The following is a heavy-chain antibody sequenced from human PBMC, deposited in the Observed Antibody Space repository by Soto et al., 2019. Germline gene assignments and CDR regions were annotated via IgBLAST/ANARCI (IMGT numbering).Heavy chain of an antibody. CDR3: ARDRGDY. D-gene: IGHD3-10*01. J-gene: IGHJ4*02. V-gene: IGHV3-53*01. Sequence: LRLSCAASGFTVISNYMSWVRQAPGKGLEWVSVIYSVGTTYYADSVKGRFTISRDNSKNTLYLQMNSLRVEDTAVYYCARDRGDYWGQGALVTVPS. CDR1: GFTVISNY. CDR2: IYSVGTT.